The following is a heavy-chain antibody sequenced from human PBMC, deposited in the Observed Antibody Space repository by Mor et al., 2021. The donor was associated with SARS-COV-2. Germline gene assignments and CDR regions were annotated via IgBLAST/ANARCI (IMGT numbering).Heavy chain of an antibody. J-gene: IGHJ4*02. CDR3: AKGLDSSGYFCLFDY. V-gene: IGHV3-43*01. Sequence: GKGLEWVSLISWDGGSTYYADSVKGRFTISRDNSKNSLYLQMNSLRTEDTALYYCAKGLDSSGYFCLFDYWGQGTLV. D-gene: IGHD3-22*01. CDR2: ISWDGGST.